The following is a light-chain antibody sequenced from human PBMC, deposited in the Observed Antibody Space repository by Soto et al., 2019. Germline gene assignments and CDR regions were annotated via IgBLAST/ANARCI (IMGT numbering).Light chain of an antibody. CDR3: QQSYSSPPT. CDR1: QSISNH. V-gene: IGKV1-39*01. CDR2: AAS. J-gene: IGKJ1*01. Sequence: DIQMTQSPSSLSASVEDRVIITCRASQSISNHLNWYQQKPGKAPKLLIFAASSLESGDPSRLRGSRSGPDFTLTISSLQPEDFATYYCQQSYSSPPTFGQETKVDIK.